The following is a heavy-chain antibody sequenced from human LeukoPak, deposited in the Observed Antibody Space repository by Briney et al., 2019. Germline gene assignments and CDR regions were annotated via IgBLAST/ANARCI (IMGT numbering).Heavy chain of an antibody. D-gene: IGHD6-19*01. CDR2: IKQDGSEK. CDR1: GFTFSSYW. CDR3: ARDRRYSSGWTSLDY. Sequence: GGSLRLSCAVSGFTFSSYWMSWVRLAPGKGLEWVANIKQDGSEKYYVDSVKGRFTISRDNAKNSLYLQMNGLRAEDTAVYYCARDRRYSSGWTSLDYWGQGTLVTVSS. V-gene: IGHV3-7*03. J-gene: IGHJ4*02.